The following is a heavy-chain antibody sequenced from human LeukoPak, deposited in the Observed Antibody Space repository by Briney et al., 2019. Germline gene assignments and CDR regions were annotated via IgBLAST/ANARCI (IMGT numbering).Heavy chain of an antibody. CDR1: GDSIRSCY. J-gene: IGHJ4*02. CDR2: VYTSGST. Sequence: PSETLSLTCTVSGDSIRSCYWSWIRQPAGKGLEWIGRVYTSGSTNYNPSLKSRVTMSIDTSKNQFSLKPSSVTAADTAVYYCARAAHSGSLAPFDYWGQGTLVTVSS. D-gene: IGHD1-26*01. CDR3: ARAAHSGSLAPFDY. V-gene: IGHV4-4*07.